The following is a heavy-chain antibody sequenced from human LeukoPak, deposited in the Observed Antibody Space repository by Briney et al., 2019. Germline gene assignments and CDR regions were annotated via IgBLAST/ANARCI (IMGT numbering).Heavy chain of an antibody. CDR3: ARGRGYSSGWAYFDY. Sequence: PSETLSLTCAVYGGSFSGYYWSWIRQPPGKGLEWIGEINHSGSTNYNPSLKSRVTISVDTSKNQFSLKLSSVTAAHTAVYYCARGRGYSSGWAYFDYWGQGTLVTVSS. J-gene: IGHJ4*02. D-gene: IGHD6-19*01. CDR1: GGSFSGYY. V-gene: IGHV4-34*01. CDR2: INHSGST.